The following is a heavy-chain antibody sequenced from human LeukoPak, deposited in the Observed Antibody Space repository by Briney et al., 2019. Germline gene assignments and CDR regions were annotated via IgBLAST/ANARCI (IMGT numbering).Heavy chain of an antibody. CDR3: ARGVDSSGYYHWYFDL. CDR1: GGSISSGGYY. Sequence: SETLSLTCTVSGGSISSGGYYWSWIRQHPGKGLEWIGYIYYSGSTYYNPSLKSRVTISVDTSKNQFSLKLSSVTAADTAVYYCARGVDSSGYYHWYFDLWGRGTLVTVSS. V-gene: IGHV4-31*03. D-gene: IGHD3-22*01. CDR2: IYYSGST. J-gene: IGHJ2*01.